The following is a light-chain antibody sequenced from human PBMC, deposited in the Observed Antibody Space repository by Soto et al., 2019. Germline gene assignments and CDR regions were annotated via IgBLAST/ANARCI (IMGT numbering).Light chain of an antibody. J-gene: IGKJ1*01. CDR3: QQSYSSSWT. V-gene: IGKV1-39*01. CDR2: GTS. CDR1: QSISHS. Sequence: TQSPSSLSASVGDRVTITCRASQSISHSLNWYQQKPGKAPNLLIYGTSGLQSGVPSRFSGSGSGTDFTLTISSLQREDLATYYCQQSYSSSWTFGQGTKVDIK.